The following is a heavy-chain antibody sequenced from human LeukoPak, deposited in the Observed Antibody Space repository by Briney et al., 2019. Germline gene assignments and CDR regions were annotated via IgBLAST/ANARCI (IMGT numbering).Heavy chain of an antibody. Sequence: GASVKVSCKASGYTFTSYDINWVRQATGQGLEWMGWMNPNSGNTGYAQKFQGRVTMTRNTSISTAYMELSSLRSEDTAVYYCARDLRRYSYALLDAFDIWGQGTMVTVSS. V-gene: IGHV1-8*01. J-gene: IGHJ3*02. CDR1: GYTFTSYD. CDR3: ARDLRRYSYALLDAFDI. D-gene: IGHD5-18*01. CDR2: MNPNSGNT.